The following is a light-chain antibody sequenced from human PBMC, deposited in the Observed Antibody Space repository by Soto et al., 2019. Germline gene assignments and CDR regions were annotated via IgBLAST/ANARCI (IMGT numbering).Light chain of an antibody. Sequence: QSALTQPASVSGSPGQSITISCNGTSSDVGGYDFVSWYQQRPGKAPKLIIYDVSNRPSGVSNRFSGSKSGNTASLTISGLQAEDEADYYCTSFTRSDIGVFGGGTKLTVL. CDR2: DVS. CDR3: TSFTRSDIGV. J-gene: IGLJ3*02. V-gene: IGLV2-14*01. CDR1: SSDVGGYDF.